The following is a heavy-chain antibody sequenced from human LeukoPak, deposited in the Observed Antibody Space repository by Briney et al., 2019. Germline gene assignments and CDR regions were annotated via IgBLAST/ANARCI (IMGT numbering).Heavy chain of an antibody. Sequence: ASVKVSCKASGYSSTNYGISWVRQAPGQGLGWMGWIHIYRGNTNYAQKFQGRVTMTTDTSTTTAYMELRSLRSDDTAVYYCARDYRTGFDYWGQGTLVTVSS. V-gene: IGHV1-18*01. CDR1: GYSSTNYG. CDR2: IHIYRGNT. CDR3: ARDYRTGFDY. J-gene: IGHJ4*02. D-gene: IGHD7-27*01.